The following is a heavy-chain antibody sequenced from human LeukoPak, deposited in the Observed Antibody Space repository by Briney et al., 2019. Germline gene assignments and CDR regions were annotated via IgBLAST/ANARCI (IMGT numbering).Heavy chain of an antibody. CDR1: GYNFIDYN. CDR3: AHRRQSGAFFDF. V-gene: IGHV1-2*02. D-gene: IGHD6-19*01. Sequence: ASVKVSCKASGYNFIDYNIHWVRRVPGQGLEWMAWINPNIGVTNYAPKFQGRVSLTRDTSIRTAYMDLSSLRSDATAVYYWAHRRQSGAFFDFWAQGTLITVSS. CDR2: INPNIGVT. J-gene: IGHJ4*02.